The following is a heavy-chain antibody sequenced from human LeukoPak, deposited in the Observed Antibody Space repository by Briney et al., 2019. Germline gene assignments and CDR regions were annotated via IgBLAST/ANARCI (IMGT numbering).Heavy chain of an antibody. Sequence: PGGSLRLSCAASGFTFDDYGMSWVRQAPGKGLEWVSGINWNGGSTDYADSVKGRFTISREKAKKSLYMEMNRLRAEEPGLYYCAREGLVYCSSTSCYAGRYFDYWGQGTLVTVSS. CDR2: INWNGGST. CDR3: AREGLVYCSSTSCYAGRYFDY. CDR1: GFTFDDYG. D-gene: IGHD2-2*01. J-gene: IGHJ4*02. V-gene: IGHV3-20*04.